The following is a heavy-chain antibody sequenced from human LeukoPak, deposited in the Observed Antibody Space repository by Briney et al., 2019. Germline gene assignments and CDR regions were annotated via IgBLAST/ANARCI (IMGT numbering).Heavy chain of an antibody. Sequence: KPGGSLRLSCAASGFTFSSYWMSWVRQAPGKGLEWVANIKQDGSEKYYVDSVKGRFTISRDNAKNSLYLQMNSLRAEDTAVYYCARERMSMVRGVSGFYYYMDVWGKGTTVTISS. D-gene: IGHD3-10*01. CDR1: GFTFSSYW. CDR2: IKQDGSEK. CDR3: ARERMSMVRGVSGFYYYMDV. V-gene: IGHV3-7*01. J-gene: IGHJ6*03.